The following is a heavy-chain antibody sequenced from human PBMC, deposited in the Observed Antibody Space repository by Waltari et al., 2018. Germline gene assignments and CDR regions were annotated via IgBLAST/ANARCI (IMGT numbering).Heavy chain of an antibody. CDR2: ISGPALTT. D-gene: IGHD6-13*01. CDR1: GFTFISYA. V-gene: IGHV3-23*01. J-gene: IGHJ4*02. CDR3: AKAGGIAAAEFQFDF. Sequence: EVQLLESGGGLVQPGGSLRLSCAASGFTFISYAMTWVRQAPGEGWGGVSSISGPALTTFYADSVKGRFSVSRDNSKNTLYLQINGLRADDTAVYYCAKAGGIAAAEFQFDFWGRGTLVTVSS.